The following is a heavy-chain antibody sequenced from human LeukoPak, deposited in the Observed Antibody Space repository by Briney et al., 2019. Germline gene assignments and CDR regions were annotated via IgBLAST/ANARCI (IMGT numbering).Heavy chain of an antibody. CDR2: IYHSGST. CDR3: AGEAGSDPV. Sequence: SETLSLTCTVSGGSITSSSHYWGWIRQPPGKGLEWIGSIYHSGSTYYNPSLKSRVTISVDTSKNQFSLKLSSVTAADTAVYYCAGEAGSDPVWGKGTTVTVSS. CDR1: GGSITSSSHY. J-gene: IGHJ6*04. D-gene: IGHD3-10*01. V-gene: IGHV4-39*07.